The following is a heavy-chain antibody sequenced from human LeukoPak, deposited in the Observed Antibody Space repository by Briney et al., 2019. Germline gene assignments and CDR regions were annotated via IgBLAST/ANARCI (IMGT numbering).Heavy chain of an antibody. V-gene: IGHV3-48*03. CDR2: ITISGHTK. CDR3: ARGDPHGDL. CDR1: GFDLSTYD. J-gene: IGHJ2*01. Sequence: PGGSLRLSCAASGFDLSTYDMNWVRQAPGKGLEWIADITISGHTKNYADSVKGRFTISRDNARTSLYLQMNSLRVEDTGVYYCARGDPHGDLWGRGTLVTVSS.